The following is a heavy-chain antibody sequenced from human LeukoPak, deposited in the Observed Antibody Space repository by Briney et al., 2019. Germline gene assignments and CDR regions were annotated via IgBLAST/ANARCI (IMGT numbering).Heavy chain of an antibody. Sequence: SETLSLTCTVSNDSISSYYWTWIRQPPGKGLEWIGYIYYSGRTNYNPSLKSRVTISVDTSKTQFSLNLYSVTAADTAVYYCARLKGYYDSSGSLFDYWGQGTLVTVSS. CDR3: ARLKGYYDSSGSLFDY. D-gene: IGHD3-22*01. J-gene: IGHJ4*02. CDR2: IYYSGRT. V-gene: IGHV4-59*01. CDR1: NDSISSYY.